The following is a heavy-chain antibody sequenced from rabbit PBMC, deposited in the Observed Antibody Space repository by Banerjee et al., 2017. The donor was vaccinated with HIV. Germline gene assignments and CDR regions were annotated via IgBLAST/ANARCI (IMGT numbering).Heavy chain of an antibody. D-gene: IGHD4-1*01. V-gene: IGHV1S45*01. Sequence: QQQLEESGGGLVQPEGSLTLTCKASGFDFSSYGISWVRQAPGKGLEWIACIYPDYGSTDYATWAKGRFTISRTSSTTVTLQMTSLTAADTATYFCARDLAGVIGWNFNLWGPGTLVTVS. CDR2: IYPDYGST. CDR3: ARDLAGVIGWNFNL. J-gene: IGHJ4*01. CDR1: GFDFSSYG.